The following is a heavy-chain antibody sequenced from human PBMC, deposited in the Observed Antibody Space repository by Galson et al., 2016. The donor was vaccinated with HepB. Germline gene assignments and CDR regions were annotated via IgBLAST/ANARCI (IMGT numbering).Heavy chain of an antibody. CDR3: ARAGTVDGSWSYYGMDV. V-gene: IGHV1-2*04. Sequence: SVKVSCKASGYTFTGYYMHWVRRAPGHGLEWMGWINPNTGGTNYAQQFPGWVTMTRDTSISTAYMALSRLSSDDTAVYYCARAGTVDGSWSYYGMDVWGQGTTVTVSS. D-gene: IGHD6-19*01. CDR2: INPNTGGT. J-gene: IGHJ6*02. CDR1: GYTFTGYY.